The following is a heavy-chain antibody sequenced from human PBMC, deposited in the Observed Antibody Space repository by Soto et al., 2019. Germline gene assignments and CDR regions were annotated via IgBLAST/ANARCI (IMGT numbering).Heavy chain of an antibody. V-gene: IGHV5-51*01. J-gene: IGHJ6*02. D-gene: IGHD3-3*01. CDR3: SRSHMEYYYYYGMDV. CDR2: IYPGDSDT. Sequence: GSLKIYCKGSGYSFTTYWIGWVRQIRGKGLGWMGLIYPGDSDTRSSPSFQAQSTISADKSISTSYLQWSSLKTSDTTMYYCSRSHMEYYYYYGMDVWGQGTTVTVSS. CDR1: GYSFTTYW.